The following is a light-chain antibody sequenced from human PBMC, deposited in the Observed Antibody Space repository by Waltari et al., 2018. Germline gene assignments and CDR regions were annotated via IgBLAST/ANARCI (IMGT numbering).Light chain of an antibody. V-gene: IGKV4-1*01. CDR3: QQYFSTPPVT. Sequence: DIVMTQSPDSLAVSLGERATINCKSSQSVLYSSNNKNYLAWYQQKSGQPPKLLIYWASTRESGVPGRFSGSGSGTDFTLTISSLQAEDVAVYYCQQYFSTPPVTFGGGTKVEIK. J-gene: IGKJ4*01. CDR2: WAS. CDR1: QSVLYSSNNKNY.